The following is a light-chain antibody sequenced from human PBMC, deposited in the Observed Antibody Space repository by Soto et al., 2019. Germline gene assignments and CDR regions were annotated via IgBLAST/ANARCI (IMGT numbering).Light chain of an antibody. CDR3: QQRINWPLT. CDR1: QTVNNY. J-gene: IGKJ4*01. CDR2: DAS. V-gene: IGKV3-11*01. Sequence: EIVLTQSPATLSLSPGERATLSCRASQTVNNYLAWFQQKPGQTPRLLIYDASNRATGIPARFSGSGSGTDFTLTISSLEPADFAIYYCQQRINWPLTFGGGTKVEI.